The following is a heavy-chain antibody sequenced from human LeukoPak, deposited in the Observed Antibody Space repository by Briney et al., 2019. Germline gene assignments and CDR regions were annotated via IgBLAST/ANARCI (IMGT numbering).Heavy chain of an antibody. CDR2: IHYSWNP. J-gene: IGHJ4*02. V-gene: IGHV4-39*01. CDR3: ARIITENLRRFDY. CDR1: GGSISSSSYY. D-gene: IGHD1-20*01. Sequence: PSETLSLTCTVSGGSISSSSYYWGWIRQPPGKGLEWIGSIHYSWNPYYNPSLKSRVTISVDTSKNQFSLKLSSVTAADTAVYYCARIITENLRRFDYWGQGTLVTVSS.